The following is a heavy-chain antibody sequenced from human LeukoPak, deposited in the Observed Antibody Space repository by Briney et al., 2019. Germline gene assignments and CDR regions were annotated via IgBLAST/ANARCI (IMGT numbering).Heavy chain of an antibody. J-gene: IGHJ1*01. CDR3: GKHDSASDY. V-gene: IGHV3-30*02. Sequence: GGPLRLSCAASGFIYRTYHMHWIRQAPGKGLEGVAFIRQEGSDKSYADSVKGRFTISRDNSKNTLYLQMNTLRPEDTAVYYCGKHDSASDYWGQGPLVTVSS. D-gene: IGHD1-26*01. CDR1: GFIYRTYH. CDR2: IRQEGSDK.